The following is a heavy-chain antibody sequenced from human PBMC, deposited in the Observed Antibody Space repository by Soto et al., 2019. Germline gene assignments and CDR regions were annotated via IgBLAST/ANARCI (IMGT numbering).Heavy chain of an antibody. V-gene: IGHV1-18*01. Sequence: ASVKVSCKASGGTFSSYALSWVRPAPAQGLEWMGWITPYNGKTNYAQNLQGRVTMTTDTSTSTAYMELRSLRSDDSAVYYCARNLYYDSSGYYYPIGYWGQGTLVTVSS. CDR3: ARNLYYDSSGYYYPIGY. J-gene: IGHJ4*02. CDR2: ITPYNGKT. CDR1: GGTFSSYA. D-gene: IGHD3-22*01.